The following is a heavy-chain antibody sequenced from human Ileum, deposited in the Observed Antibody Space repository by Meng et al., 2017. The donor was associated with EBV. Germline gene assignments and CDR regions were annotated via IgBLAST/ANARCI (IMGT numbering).Heavy chain of an antibody. Sequence: VHVEESGPGRVKPSGTLSLTCAVSGGSISSSNWWSWVRQPPGKGLEWIGEIYHSGSTNYNPSLKSRVTISVDKSKNQFSLKLSSVTAADTAVYYCASFPPPGKQWLVTDYWGQGTLVTVSS. V-gene: IGHV4-4*02. D-gene: IGHD6-19*01. CDR3: ASFPPPGKQWLVTDY. J-gene: IGHJ4*02. CDR2: IYHSGST. CDR1: GGSISSSNW.